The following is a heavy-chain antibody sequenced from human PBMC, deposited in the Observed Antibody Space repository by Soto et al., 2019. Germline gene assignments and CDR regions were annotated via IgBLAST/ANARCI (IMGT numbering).Heavy chain of an antibody. J-gene: IGHJ5*02. CDR3: ARETVDIVATSPSGWFDP. Sequence: QVQLQESGPGLVKPSQTLSLTCTVSGGSISSGGYYWSWIRQHPGKGLEWIGYIYYSGSTYYNPSLRSRVTISVDTSKNQFSLKLSSVTAADTAVYYCARETVDIVATSPSGWFDPWGQGTLVTVSS. CDR2: IYYSGST. D-gene: IGHD5-12*01. V-gene: IGHV4-31*03. CDR1: GGSISSGGYY.